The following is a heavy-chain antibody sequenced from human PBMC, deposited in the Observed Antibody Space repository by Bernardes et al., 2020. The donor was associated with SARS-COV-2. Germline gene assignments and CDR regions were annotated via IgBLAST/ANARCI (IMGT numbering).Heavy chain of an antibody. CDR2: IDYSGIT. CDR1: GGSVRGYY. V-gene: IGHV4-34*01. D-gene: IGHD2-15*01. Sequence: SETLSLTCAVYGGSVRGYYWSWIRQPPGKGLEWIGEIDYSGITNYNPSLKSRVTISLDTSKNQFSLKLGSVTAADTAVYYCARADSREFDHWGQGALVSVSS. J-gene: IGHJ5*02. CDR3: ARADSREFDH.